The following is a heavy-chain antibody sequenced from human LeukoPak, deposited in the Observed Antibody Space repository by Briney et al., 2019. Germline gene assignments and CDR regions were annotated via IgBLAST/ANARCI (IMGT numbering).Heavy chain of an antibody. CDR3: ARTATRELKEGGTYYFDY. J-gene: IGHJ4*02. CDR2: INHSGST. CDR1: GGSFSGYY. V-gene: IGHV4-34*01. Sequence: PSETLSLTCAVYGGSFSGYYWSWIRQPPGKGLEWIGEINHSGSTNYNPSLKSRVTISADTPKNQFSLKLSSVTAADTAVYYCARTATRELKEGGTYYFDYWGQGTLVTVSS. D-gene: IGHD1-26*01.